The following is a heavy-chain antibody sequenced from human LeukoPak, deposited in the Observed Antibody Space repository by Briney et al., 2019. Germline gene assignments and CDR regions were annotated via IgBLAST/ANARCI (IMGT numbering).Heavy chain of an antibody. Sequence: PGGSLRLSCAASGFTFSSYAMSWVRQAPGNGLEWVSAISGSGGSTYYADSVKGRFTISRDNSKNTLYLQMNSLRAEDTAVYYCANLPDPPPMLLGWQTIWVYWGQGTLCTVSS. J-gene: IGHJ4*02. CDR2: ISGSGGST. V-gene: IGHV3-23*01. D-gene: IGHD3-16*01. CDR1: GFTFSSYA. CDR3: ANLPDPPPMLLGWQTIWVY.